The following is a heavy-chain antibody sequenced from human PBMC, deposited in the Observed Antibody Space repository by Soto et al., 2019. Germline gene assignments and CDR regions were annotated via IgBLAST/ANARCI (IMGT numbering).Heavy chain of an antibody. J-gene: IGHJ6*02. V-gene: IGHV3-33*01. Sequence: GGSLRLSCAASGFTFSSYGMHWVRQAPGKGLEWVAVIWYDGSNKYYADSVKGRFTISRDNSRNTLYLQMNSLRAEDTAVYCCARVLAPSTYYDFWSGYPGPYYYGMDVWGQGTTVTVS. D-gene: IGHD3-3*01. CDR2: IWYDGSNK. CDR3: ARVLAPSTYYDFWSGYPGPYYYGMDV. CDR1: GFTFSSYG.